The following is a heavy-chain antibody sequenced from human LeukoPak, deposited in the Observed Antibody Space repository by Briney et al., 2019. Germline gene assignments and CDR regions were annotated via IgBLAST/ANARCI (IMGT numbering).Heavy chain of an antibody. J-gene: IGHJ4*02. Sequence: GGSLRLSCAASGFTFSSYAMSWVRQAPGKGLEWVSAISGSGGSTYYADSVKGRFTISRDNAKNSLCLQMNSLRAEDTAVYYCAGPVGAAYNWGQGTLVTVSS. D-gene: IGHD1-26*01. CDR1: GFTFSSYA. V-gene: IGHV3-23*01. CDR2: ISGSGGST. CDR3: AGPVGAAYN.